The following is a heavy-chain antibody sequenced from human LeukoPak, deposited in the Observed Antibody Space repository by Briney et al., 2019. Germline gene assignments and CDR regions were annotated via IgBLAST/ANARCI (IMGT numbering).Heavy chain of an antibody. J-gene: IGHJ4*02. CDR3: ARVFANHYFDY. Sequence: PSETLSLTCTVSGGSISSYYWSWIRQPPGKGLEWIGYIYYSGSTNYNPSLKGRVTISVDTSKNQFSLKLSSVTAADTAVYYCARVFANHYFDYWGQGTLVTVSS. CDR1: GGSISSYY. CDR2: IYYSGST. V-gene: IGHV4-59*01.